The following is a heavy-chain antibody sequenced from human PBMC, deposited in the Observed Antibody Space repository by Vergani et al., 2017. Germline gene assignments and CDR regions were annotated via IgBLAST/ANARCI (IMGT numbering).Heavy chain of an antibody. J-gene: IGHJ3*02. CDR1: GDSVSSNSAA. CDR2: TYYRSKWYN. D-gene: IGHD3-22*01. Sequence: QVQLQQSGPGLVKPSQTLLLTCAISGDSVSSNSAAWNWIRQSPSRGLEWLGRTYYRSKWYNDYAVSVKSRITINPDTSKNQFSLQLNSVTPEDTAVYYCARVGPSDDPPHLSSGHSRAFDIWGQGTMVTVSS. V-gene: IGHV6-1*01. CDR3: ARVGPSDDPPHLSSGHSRAFDI.